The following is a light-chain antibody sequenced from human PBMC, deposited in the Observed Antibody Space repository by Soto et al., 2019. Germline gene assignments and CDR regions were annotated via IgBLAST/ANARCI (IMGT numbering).Light chain of an antibody. CDR2: GAS. CDR3: QHYENSLRT. Sequence: EIVLTQSPGTLSLSPGERATLSCRASQSVASRNLAWYQQKSGQAPRLLIYGASSRAIHTPDRFSGSGSGTDFTLTISGLDPKDSEVYCSQHYENSLRTFGQG. J-gene: IGKJ1*01. CDR1: QSVASRN. V-gene: IGKV3-20*01.